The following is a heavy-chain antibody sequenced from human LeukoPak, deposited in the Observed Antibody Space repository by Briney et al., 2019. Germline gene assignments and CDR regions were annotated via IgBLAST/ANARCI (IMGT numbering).Heavy chain of an antibody. D-gene: IGHD6-13*01. CDR2: ISGNGGST. CDR1: GFTFSSYA. Sequence: GGSLRLSCAASGFTFSSYAMSWVRQAPGKGLEWVSGISGNGGSTYYADSVKGRFTISRDNSKDTLYLQMNSLRAEDTAVYYCAKSTRGSSWYGYYFDYWGQGTLVTVSS. CDR3: AKSTRGSSWYGYYFDY. V-gene: IGHV3-23*01. J-gene: IGHJ4*02.